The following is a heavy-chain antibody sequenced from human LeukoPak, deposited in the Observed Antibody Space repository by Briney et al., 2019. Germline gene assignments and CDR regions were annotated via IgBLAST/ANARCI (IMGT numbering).Heavy chain of an antibody. V-gene: IGHV4-4*02. D-gene: IGHD3-9*01. CDR1: GVSISSSEW. CDR2: IHRDGRT. J-gene: IGHJ4*02. CDR3: GKTDIYFNPIDY. Sequence: SETLSLTCAVSGVSISSSEWWIWVRQPPGQGLEWIGEIHRDGRTRYNPSLKSRVTTSIDYSKNQFSLKVSSVNAADTAIYYCGKTDIYFNPIDYWGPGSLVTVSS.